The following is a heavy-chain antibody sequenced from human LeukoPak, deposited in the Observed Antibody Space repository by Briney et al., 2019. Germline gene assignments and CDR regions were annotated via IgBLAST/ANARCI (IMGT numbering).Heavy chain of an antibody. D-gene: IGHD3-22*01. Sequence: GGSLRLSCAASGFTFSNAWMSWVRQAPGKGPEWVGRIKSKTDGGTTDYAAPVKGRFTISRDDSKNTLYLQMNSLKTEDTAVYYCTTVLFPGVVIKGEDYWGQGTLVTVSS. CDR2: IKSKTDGGTT. CDR3: TTVLFPGVVIKGEDY. CDR1: GFTFSNAW. V-gene: IGHV3-15*01. J-gene: IGHJ4*02.